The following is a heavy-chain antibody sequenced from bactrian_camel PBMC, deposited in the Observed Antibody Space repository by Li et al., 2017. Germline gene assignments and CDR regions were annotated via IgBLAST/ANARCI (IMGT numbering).Heavy chain of an antibody. D-gene: IGHD5*01. J-gene: IGHJ4*01. Sequence: VESGGGLVQPGGSLRLSCAASGLPFSSYYMSWVRQAPGKGLEWVSGIHRGGGTTDYVPSLKGRFTISRDNAKNTLYLQMNSLITEDTAVYYCAIGLFADFGLGLGTQVTVS. V-gene: IGHV3S40*01. CDR1: GLPFSSYY. CDR2: IHRGGGTT.